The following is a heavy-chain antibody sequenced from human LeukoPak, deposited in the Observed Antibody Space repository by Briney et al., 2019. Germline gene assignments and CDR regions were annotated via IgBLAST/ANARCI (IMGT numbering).Heavy chain of an antibody. D-gene: IGHD5-18*01. J-gene: IGHJ4*02. CDR2: IKKDGSEK. Sequence: GGSLRLSCAASGFTFSSYWMSWVRQAPGKGLEWVANIKKDGSEKYYGDSVKGRFTISRDNAKTSLYLQMNSLRAENTAVYYCARHLSGVTGYTYGRGIDYWGQGTLVTVSS. CDR1: GFTFSSYW. CDR3: ARHLSGVTGYTYGRGIDY. V-gene: IGHV3-7*01.